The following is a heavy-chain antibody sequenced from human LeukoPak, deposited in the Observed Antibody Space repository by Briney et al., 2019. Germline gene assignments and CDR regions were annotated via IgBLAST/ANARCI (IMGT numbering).Heavy chain of an antibody. D-gene: IGHD6-6*01. CDR3: ARYVAARGLDY. CDR2: INHSGST. V-gene: IGHV4-34*01. CDR1: GGSFSGYY. J-gene: IGHJ4*02. Sequence: SETLSLTCAVYGGSFSGYYWSWIRQPPGKGLEWIGEINHSGSTNYNPSLKSRVTISVDTSKNQFSLKLSSVTAADTAVYYCARYVAARGLDYWGQGTLVTVSS.